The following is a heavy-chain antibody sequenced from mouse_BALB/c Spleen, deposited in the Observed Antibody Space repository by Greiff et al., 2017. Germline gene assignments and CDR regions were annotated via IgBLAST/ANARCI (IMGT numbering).Heavy chain of an antibody. CDR3: AQAYLGFAY. D-gene: IGHD2-10*01. CDR1: GFTFSSYT. Sequence: EVQLVESGGGLVQPGGSRKLSCAASGFTFSSYTMSWVRQTPEKRLEWVAYISNGGGSTYYPDTVKGRFTISRDNAKNTLYLQMSSLKSEDTAMYYCAQAYLGFAYWGQGTLVTVSA. J-gene: IGHJ3*01. V-gene: IGHV5-12-2*01. CDR2: ISNGGGST.